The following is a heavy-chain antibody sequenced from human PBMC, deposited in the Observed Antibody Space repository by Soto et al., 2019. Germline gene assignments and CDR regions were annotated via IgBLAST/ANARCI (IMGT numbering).Heavy chain of an antibody. Sequence: QVQLVQSGAEVKKPGSSVKVSCKASGGTFSSYAISWVRQAPGQGLEWMGGIIPFFGTANYAQKFQGRVTITVDESTSTVYMELSSLRSEDTAVYYCARDPYGDYTYYYYYGMDVWGQGTTVTVSS. J-gene: IGHJ6*02. CDR3: ARDPYGDYTYYYYYGMDV. CDR2: IIPFFGTA. V-gene: IGHV1-69*01. D-gene: IGHD4-17*01. CDR1: GGTFSSYA.